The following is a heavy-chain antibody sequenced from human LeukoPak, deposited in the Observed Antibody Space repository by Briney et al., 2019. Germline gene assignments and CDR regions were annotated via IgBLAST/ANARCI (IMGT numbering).Heavy chain of an antibody. Sequence: GASVKVSCKASGGTFSSYAIGWVRQAPGQGLEWMGRIIPILGIANYAQKFQGRVTITADKSTSTAYMELSGLRSEDTAVYYCARGPDIVVVPAALGAFDIWGQGTMVTVSS. CDR1: GGTFSSYA. CDR3: ARGPDIVVVPAALGAFDI. J-gene: IGHJ3*02. D-gene: IGHD2-2*01. CDR2: IIPILGIA. V-gene: IGHV1-69*04.